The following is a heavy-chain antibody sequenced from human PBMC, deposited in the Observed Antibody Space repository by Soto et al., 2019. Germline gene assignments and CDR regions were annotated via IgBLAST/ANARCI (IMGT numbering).Heavy chain of an antibody. CDR3: AKDLFIIAVAGTGADY. D-gene: IGHD6-19*01. V-gene: IGHV3-30*18. J-gene: IGHJ4*02. CDR2: ISYDGSNK. Sequence: GGSLRLSCAASGFTFSSYGMHWVRQAPGKGLEWVAVISYDGSNKYYADSVKGRFTISRDNSKNTLYLQMNSLRAEDTAVYYCAKDLFIIAVAGTGADYWGQGTLVTVSS. CDR1: GFTFSSYG.